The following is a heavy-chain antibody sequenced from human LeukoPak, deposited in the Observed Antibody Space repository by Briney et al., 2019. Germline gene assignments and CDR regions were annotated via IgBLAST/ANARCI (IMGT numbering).Heavy chain of an antibody. CDR3: AKDGGEGAVARYYFDY. CDR2: ISGSGGST. D-gene: IGHD6-19*01. J-gene: IGHJ4*02. Sequence: GGSLRLSCAVSGFTFSSYAMSWVRQAPGKGLEWVSVISGSGGSTYYSDSVKGRFTISRDNSKNTLYLQMNSLRAEDTAVYYCAKDGGEGAVARYYFDYWGQGTLVTVSS. CDR1: GFTFSSYA. V-gene: IGHV3-23*01.